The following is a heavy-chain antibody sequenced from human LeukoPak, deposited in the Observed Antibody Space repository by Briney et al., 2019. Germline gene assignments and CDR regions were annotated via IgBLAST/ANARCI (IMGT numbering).Heavy chain of an antibody. Sequence: GGSLRLSCAASGFTFSNDAMHWVRQAPGKGGECVAVLSYDGRNKDFADSVTGRVTVSRDSSESTLYLQMNSLRPEHTAVYYCARDGCSGGTCYLNPFDYWGQGTLVTVSS. CDR1: GFTFSNDA. J-gene: IGHJ4*02. CDR3: ARDGCSGGTCYLNPFDY. CDR2: LSYDGRNK. V-gene: IGHV3-30*01. D-gene: IGHD2-15*01.